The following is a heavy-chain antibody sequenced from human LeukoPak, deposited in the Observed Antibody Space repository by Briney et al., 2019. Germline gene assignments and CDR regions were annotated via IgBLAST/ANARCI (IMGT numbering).Heavy chain of an antibody. V-gene: IGHV1-69*04. Sequence: SVKVSCKASGYTFTSYYMHWVRQAPGQGLEWMGRIIPILGIANYAQKFQGRVTITADKSTSTAYMELSSLRSEDTAVYYCARDHYGSGSYYNLGYWGQGTLVTVSS. J-gene: IGHJ4*02. D-gene: IGHD3-10*01. CDR1: GYTFTSYY. CDR3: ARDHYGSGSYYNLGY. CDR2: IIPILGIA.